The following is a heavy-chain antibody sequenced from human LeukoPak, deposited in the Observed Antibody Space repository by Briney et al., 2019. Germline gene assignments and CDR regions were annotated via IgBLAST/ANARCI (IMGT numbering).Heavy chain of an antibody. J-gene: IGHJ4*02. CDR2: IYGGGST. CDR1: GFTVSSNY. Sequence: GGSLRLSPAPSGFTVSSNYMSSVPQAPGKGRGWVSVIYGGGSTYYADSVKGRFTISRDNSKNTLYLQMNSLRAEDTAVYYCARSYYSSGYSTLYFDYWGQGTLVTVSS. CDR3: ARSYYSSGYSTLYFDY. D-gene: IGHD3-22*01. V-gene: IGHV3-66*02.